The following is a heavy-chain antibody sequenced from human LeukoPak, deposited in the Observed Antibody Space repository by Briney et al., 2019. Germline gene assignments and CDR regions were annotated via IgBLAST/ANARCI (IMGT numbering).Heavy chain of an antibody. CDR2: INPNSGGT. CDR1: GFTFTDYY. CDR3: ARPPGRDGYNRYDY. J-gene: IGHJ4*02. Sequence: ASVKVSCKASGFTFTDYYMHWVRQAPGQGTEWMGWINPNSGGTTYEQKFQGRVTMTSDTSTSTAYMELYSLRSDDTAVYYCARPPGRDGYNRYDYWGQGTLVTVSS. D-gene: IGHD5-24*01. V-gene: IGHV1-2*02.